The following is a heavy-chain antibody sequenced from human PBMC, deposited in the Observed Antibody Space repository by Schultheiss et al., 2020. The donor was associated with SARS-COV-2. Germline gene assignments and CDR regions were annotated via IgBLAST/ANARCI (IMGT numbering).Heavy chain of an antibody. V-gene: IGHV4-59*01. CDR2: IYYSGST. CDR3: ARVAGGYNSYYYYMDI. J-gene: IGHJ6*03. Sequence: SQTLSLTCTVSGGSISSYYWSWIRQPPGKGLEWIGYIYYSGSTNYNPSLESRVTISVGSSNNQFSLKLSSVTAADTAVYYCARVAGGYNSYYYYMDIWGKGTTVTVSS. CDR1: GGSISSYY. D-gene: IGHD5-24*01.